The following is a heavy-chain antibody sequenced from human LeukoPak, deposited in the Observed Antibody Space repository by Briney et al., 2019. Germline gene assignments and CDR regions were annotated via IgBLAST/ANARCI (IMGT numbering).Heavy chain of an antibody. CDR1: GYTFTVYY. D-gene: IGHD3-22*01. CDR2: ISPDRGDT. CDR3: ARAYDSTAFDI. Sequence: ASVKVSCKASGYTFTVYYIHWVRQAPGQGLEWMGWISPDRGDTNDAQKFQGRVTMTRDTSISTAYMDLGRLTSDDTAVYYCARAYDSTAFDIWGQGTMVTVSS. V-gene: IGHV1-2*02. J-gene: IGHJ3*02.